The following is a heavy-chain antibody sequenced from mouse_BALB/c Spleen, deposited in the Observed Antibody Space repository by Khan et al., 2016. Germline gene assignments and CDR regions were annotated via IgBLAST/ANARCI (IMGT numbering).Heavy chain of an antibody. CDR1: GYTFSSYW. Sequence: QVRLQQSGAELMKPGASVKISCKATGYTFSSYWIEWVKERSGRGPEWIGEILPGRGSTHYNEQFKGQATFTAETSSNTASMQLSSLTSDESAVLYCARGPYWGPGTLVTVSA. V-gene: IGHV1-9*01. CDR3: ARGPY. J-gene: IGHJ3*01. CDR2: ILPGRGST.